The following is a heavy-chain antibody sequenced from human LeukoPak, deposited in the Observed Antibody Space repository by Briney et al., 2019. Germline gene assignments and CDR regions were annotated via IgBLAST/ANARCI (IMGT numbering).Heavy chain of an antibody. V-gene: IGHV3-30*02. D-gene: IGHD1-14*01. CDR3: VKDNPLDY. CDR1: GFTFSNYG. J-gene: IGHJ4*02. CDR2: IRYDGNNR. Sequence: GGSLRLSCGASGFTFSNYGMLWVRQAPGKGLEWVAFIRYDGNNRLYADSMKGRFTISRDNSKNTLYLHINSLRAEDTAVYYCVKDNPLDYWGQGTLVTVSS.